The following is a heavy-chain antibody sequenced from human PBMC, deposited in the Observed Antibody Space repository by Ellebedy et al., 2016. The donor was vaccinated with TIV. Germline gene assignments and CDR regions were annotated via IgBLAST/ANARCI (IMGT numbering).Heavy chain of an antibody. CDR3: ARGRGGDHWYFDL. CDR1: GYTFTSYA. Sequence: ASVKVSCKASGYTFTSYAMHWVRQAPGQRLEWMGWINAGNGNTKYSQKFQGRVTITRDTSTSTVYMELSSLRSEDTAVYYCARGRGGDHWYFDLWGRGTLVTVSS. D-gene: IGHD3-10*01. V-gene: IGHV1-3*01. J-gene: IGHJ2*01. CDR2: INAGNGNT.